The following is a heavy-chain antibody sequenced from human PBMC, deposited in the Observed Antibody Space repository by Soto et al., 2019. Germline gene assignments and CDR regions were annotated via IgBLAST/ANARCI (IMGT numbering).Heavy chain of an antibody. CDR2: IYSGGST. Sequence: EVQLVESGGGLVQPGGSPRLSCAASGFTVSSNYMSWVRQAPGKGLEWVSVIYSGGSTYYADSVKGRFTISRHNSKSALYLQMNGLRAEGAAVYYCAREGAGTDYWGQGTLVTVSS. D-gene: IGHD6-19*01. V-gene: IGHV3-53*04. CDR3: AREGAGTDY. CDR1: GFTVSSNY. J-gene: IGHJ4*02.